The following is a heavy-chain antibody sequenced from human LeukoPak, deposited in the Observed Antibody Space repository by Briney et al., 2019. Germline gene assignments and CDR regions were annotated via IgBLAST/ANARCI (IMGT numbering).Heavy chain of an antibody. CDR2: IYHSGST. Sequence: SETLSLTCAVPGYSISSGYYWGWIRQPPGKGLDWIGSIYHSGSTYYNPSLKSRVTISVDTSKNQFSLKLSSVTAADTAVYYCARHLDRSMDVWGKGTTVTVSS. J-gene: IGHJ6*03. CDR3: ARHLDRSMDV. CDR1: GYSISSGYY. V-gene: IGHV4-38-2*01.